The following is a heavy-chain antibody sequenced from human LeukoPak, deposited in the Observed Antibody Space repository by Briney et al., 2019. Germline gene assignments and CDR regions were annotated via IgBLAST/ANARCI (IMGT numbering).Heavy chain of an antibody. CDR2: IIHIFGTA. J-gene: IGHJ3*02. CDR3: ARDLGYSGYDDAFDI. V-gene: IGHV1-69*13. Sequence: ASVKVSCKASGGTFSSYAISWVRQAPGQGLEWMGGIIHIFGTANYAQTFQGRVTITADESTSTAYIEMSSLRSEDTAVYYCARDLGYSGYDDAFDIWGQGTMVTVSS. CDR1: GGTFSSYA. D-gene: IGHD5-12*01.